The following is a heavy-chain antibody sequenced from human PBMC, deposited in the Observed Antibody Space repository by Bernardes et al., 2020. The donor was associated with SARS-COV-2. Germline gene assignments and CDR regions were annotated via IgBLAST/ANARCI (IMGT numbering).Heavy chain of an antibody. CDR1: GGSISVYY. D-gene: IGHD1-26*01. J-gene: IGHJ4*02. CDR2: IHHTGTT. Sequence: SETLSLTCTVSGGSISVYYWSWIRQPPGKGLEWFGYIHHTGTTSYNPSLESRVAISVDTSKNQLFLRLNSVTAADTAVYYCAREWSSFDRWGQGTLVTVSS. CDR3: AREWSSFDR. V-gene: IGHV4-59*01.